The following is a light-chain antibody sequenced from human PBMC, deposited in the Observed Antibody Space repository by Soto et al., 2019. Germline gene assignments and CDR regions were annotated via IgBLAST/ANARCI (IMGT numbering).Light chain of an antibody. Sequence: EILLTQSPGTLSLSPGERATLSCGASQSVSRNYLAWYQQKTGQAPRLLIYETSSRATGTPARFSGSGSGTDFTLTISRLETEDFAVYYCQQYGSYTRTFGQGTKVDIK. CDR2: ETS. J-gene: IGKJ1*01. CDR3: QQYGSYTRT. V-gene: IGKV3-20*01. CDR1: QSVSRNY.